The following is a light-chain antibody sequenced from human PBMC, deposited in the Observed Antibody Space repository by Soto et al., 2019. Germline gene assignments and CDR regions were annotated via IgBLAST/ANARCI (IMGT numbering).Light chain of an antibody. Sequence: SALPQPASGTGSPGQSITISCTGTSSDVGGYNYVSWYQQHPGKAPKLMIYDVSNRPSGVSNRFSGSKSGNTASLTISGLQAEDEADYYCSSYTSSSTLVFGTGTKVTVL. V-gene: IGLV2-14*01. J-gene: IGLJ1*01. CDR3: SSYTSSSTLV. CDR1: SSDVGGYNY. CDR2: DVS.